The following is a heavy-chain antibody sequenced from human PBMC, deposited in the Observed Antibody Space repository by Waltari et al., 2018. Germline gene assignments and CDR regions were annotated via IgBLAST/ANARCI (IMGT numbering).Heavy chain of an antibody. CDR1: GFDFSTYY. V-gene: IGHV3-13*01. D-gene: IGHD1-1*01. Sequence: EVQLVESGGGLVQRGGCLRLSWEADGFDFSTYYMHWVRQGTGKRLELVSAIGTYGNTFYIDSVKGLFTISRENAKSSLYLQMNSLRAEDTAMYYCAGVNWNDRTFAIWGQGTLVTVSS. CDR3: AGVNWNDRTFAI. J-gene: IGHJ3*02. CDR2: IGTYGNT.